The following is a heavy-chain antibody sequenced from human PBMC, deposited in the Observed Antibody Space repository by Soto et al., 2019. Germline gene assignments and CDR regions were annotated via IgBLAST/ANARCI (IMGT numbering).Heavy chain of an antibody. CDR3: AVAMTTVTTHDY. CDR2: IYYRGST. Sequence: QVQLQESGPGVVKPSQTLSLTCTVSGGSFSSGSYCWSWIRQHQGKGLEWIGYIYYRGSTYYNPSLKSRVTMSADTSKNQFSMQLSSVTSADTAVYYCAVAMTTVTTHDYWGQGTLVTVSS. J-gene: IGHJ4*02. V-gene: IGHV4-31*03. D-gene: IGHD4-17*01. CDR1: GGSFSSGSYC.